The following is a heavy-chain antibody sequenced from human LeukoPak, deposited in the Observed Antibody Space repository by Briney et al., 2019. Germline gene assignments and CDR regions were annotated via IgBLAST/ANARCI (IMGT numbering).Heavy chain of an antibody. CDR2: INPNSGGT. D-gene: IGHD1-26*01. Sequence: ASVKVSYKASGYTFTGYYMHGVRQAPGQGLERMGWINPNSGGTNYAQKLQGRVTMTRDTSISTTYMELSRLRSDDTAVYYCARDPVGATTPYFDYWGQGTLVTVSS. V-gene: IGHV1-2*02. J-gene: IGHJ4*02. CDR1: GYTFTGYY. CDR3: ARDPVGATTPYFDY.